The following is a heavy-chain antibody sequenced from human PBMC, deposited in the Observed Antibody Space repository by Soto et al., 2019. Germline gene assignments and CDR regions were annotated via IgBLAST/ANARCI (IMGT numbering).Heavy chain of an antibody. CDR1: VYTFTGSY. Sequence: GTSVKVSCKASVYTFTGSYLQWVRQSPCQGLESMGWINPKRGGTNYAQKFQGRVTMSTDTSTNTAFMELSNLRADDTAVYYFSRHGEHSGVTAFCGRGTLVTVSS. V-gene: IGHV1-2*02. J-gene: IGHJ4*02. CDR2: INPKRGGT. D-gene: IGHD4-4*01. CDR3: SRHGEHSGVTAF.